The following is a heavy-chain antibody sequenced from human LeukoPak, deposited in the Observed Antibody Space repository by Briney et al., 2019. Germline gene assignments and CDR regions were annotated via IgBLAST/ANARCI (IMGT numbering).Heavy chain of an antibody. CDR2: ISSSGSTI. CDR1: GFTFSDYY. D-gene: IGHD6-13*01. J-gene: IGHJ4*02. V-gene: IGHV3-11*01. CDR3: ASTYSSSWYVY. Sequence: GGSLRLSCAASGFTFSDYYMSCIRQAPVKGLEWVSYISSSGSTIYYADSVKGRFTISRDNAKNSLYLQMNRLRAEATAVYYCASTYSSSWYVYWGQGTLVTVSS.